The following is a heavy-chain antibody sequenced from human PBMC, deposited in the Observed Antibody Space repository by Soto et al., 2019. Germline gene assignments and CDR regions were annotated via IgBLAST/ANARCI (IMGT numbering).Heavy chain of an antibody. V-gene: IGHV3-11*01. J-gene: IGHJ5*02. Sequence: QLVESGGGLVKPGGSLRLSCTASGFIFSDFYMAWIRQAPGKGLEWVSYISSDGSATYKDSVKGRFTVSRDNAKDSLYLQMDSLRVEDTAIYYCVRDRDRRWFDPGGEGTPVTVSS. CDR1: GFIFSDFY. CDR3: VRDRDRRWFDP. CDR2: ISSDGSAT.